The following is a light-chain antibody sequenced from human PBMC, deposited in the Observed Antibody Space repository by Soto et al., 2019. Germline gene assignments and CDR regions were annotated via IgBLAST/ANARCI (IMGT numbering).Light chain of an antibody. V-gene: IGLV2-14*02. Sequence: QSVLTQPASVSGSPGQSITISCTGTSSDVGSYNLVSWYQQHPGKAPKLMIFDVSNRPSGVSNRFSGSKSGNTASLTISGLQSEDEAEYYCGSYTTSSNYVFGTGTKVTVL. CDR1: SSDVGSYNL. J-gene: IGLJ1*01. CDR2: DVS. CDR3: GSYTTSSNYV.